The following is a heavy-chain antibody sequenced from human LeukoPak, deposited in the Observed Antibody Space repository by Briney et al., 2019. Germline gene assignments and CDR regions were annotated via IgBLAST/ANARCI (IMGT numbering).Heavy chain of an antibody. CDR3: ARDLAWDAFDI. CDR1: GFTFSTYA. CDR2: IHSSSGSI. V-gene: IGHV3-21*01. J-gene: IGHJ3*02. Sequence: GGSLRLSCAASGFTFSTYAMNWVRQAPGKGLEWVSSIHSSSGSIYYADSLKGRFTISRDNAKNSLYLQMNSLRAEDTAVYYCARDLAWDAFDIWGQGTMVTVSS.